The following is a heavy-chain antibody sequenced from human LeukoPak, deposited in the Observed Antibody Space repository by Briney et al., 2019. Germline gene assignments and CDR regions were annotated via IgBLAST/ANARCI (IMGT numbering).Heavy chain of an antibody. J-gene: IGHJ6*02. CDR2: IYTSGST. Sequence: SETLSLTCTVSGGSISSYYWSWIRQPAGKGLEWIGRIYTSGSTNYNPSLKSRVTMSVDTSKNQFSLKLSSVTAADTAVYYCARGLSGSSTYYYCMDVWGQGTTVTVSS. CDR1: GGSISSYY. D-gene: IGHD6-6*01. V-gene: IGHV4-4*07. CDR3: ARGLSGSSTYYYCMDV.